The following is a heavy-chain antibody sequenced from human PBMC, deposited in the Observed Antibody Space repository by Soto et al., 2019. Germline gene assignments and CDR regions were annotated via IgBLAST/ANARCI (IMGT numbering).Heavy chain of an antibody. Sequence: SQTLSLTCTVPGGSISSYYWSWIRQPPGTGLEWMGYMYYSGSTNYNPSLKSRVTISADTSKNHFSLKLTSVTAADTAVYYCARDLAYCASGSCYAKWGSWGQGTLVTASS. CDR1: GGSISSYY. D-gene: IGHD2-21*01. V-gene: IGHV4-59*12. J-gene: IGHJ5*02. CDR3: ARDLAYCASGSCYAKWGS. CDR2: MYYSGST.